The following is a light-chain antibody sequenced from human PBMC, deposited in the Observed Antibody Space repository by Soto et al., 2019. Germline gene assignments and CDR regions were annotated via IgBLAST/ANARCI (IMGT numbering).Light chain of an antibody. Sequence: EIVLTQSPGTLSLSPGERATLSCRASRDVSSGLLAWYQQKPGQAPRLLIYGTSSRATGIPDRFSGSGSGTDFTLSISRLEPEDFALYHCQQYGSASMTFGQGTLLEI. J-gene: IGKJ5*01. CDR3: QQYGSASMT. CDR2: GTS. V-gene: IGKV3-20*01. CDR1: RDVSSGL.